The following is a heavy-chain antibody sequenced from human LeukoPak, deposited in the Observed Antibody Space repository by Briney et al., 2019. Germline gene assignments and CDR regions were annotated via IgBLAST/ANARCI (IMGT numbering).Heavy chain of an antibody. V-gene: IGHV3-53*01. D-gene: IGHD2/OR15-2a*01. Sequence: PAGSLRLSCAGSGFTVSRTHMSWVRLAPGKGLEWVSTFYSGGTTKYADSVRGRFTISRDTATNTVSLQMNSLKVEDTAVYYCARDLNVDTSMFGHWGQGTGVTVSS. J-gene: IGHJ5*02. CDR2: FYSGGTT. CDR1: GFTVSRTH. CDR3: ARDLNVDTSMFGH.